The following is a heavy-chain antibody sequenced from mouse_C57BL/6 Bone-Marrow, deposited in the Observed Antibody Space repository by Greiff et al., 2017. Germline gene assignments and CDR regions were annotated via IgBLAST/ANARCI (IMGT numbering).Heavy chain of an antibody. CDR2: INPSSGST. CDR3: AGCYYPTRGAY. Sequence: VQLQQSGAELAKPGASVKLSCKASGYTFTSSWMHWVKQRPGQGLEWIGYINPSSGSTKSNQKFKDKATLTVDKSSSTAYMQLSSLTYEDSAVDDCAGCYYPTRGAYWGQGTLVTVSA. CDR1: GYTFTSSW. V-gene: IGHV1-7*01. J-gene: IGHJ3*01. D-gene: IGHD2-3*01.